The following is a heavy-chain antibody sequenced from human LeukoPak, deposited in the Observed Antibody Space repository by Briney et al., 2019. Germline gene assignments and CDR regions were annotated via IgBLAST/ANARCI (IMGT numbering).Heavy chain of an antibody. V-gene: IGHV3-23*01. CDR1: GFTYSSYA. J-gene: IGHJ4*02. CDR2: ISGSGGST. Sequence: GGSLTLSCAASGFTYSSYAMSWVRQAPGKGLEWVSAISGSGGSTYYADSVKGRFTISRDNSKNTLYLQMNSLRAQDTAVYYCAKVSMRGMAARHLDYWGQGTLVTVSS. CDR3: AKVSMRGMAARHLDY. D-gene: IGHD6-6*01.